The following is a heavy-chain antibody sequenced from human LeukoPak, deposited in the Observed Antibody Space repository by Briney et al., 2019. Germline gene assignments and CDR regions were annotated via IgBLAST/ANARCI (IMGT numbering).Heavy chain of an antibody. CDR3: AKDPPCTSITYCESDY. CDR2: ISGSSSST. Sequence: PGGSLRLSCAASGFTFSSYAMSWVRQAPGKGLEWVSTISGSSSSTYYADSVKGRFTISRDNSKNTVYLQMNSLRAEDTALYYSAKDPPCTSITYCESDYWGQGTLVTVSS. V-gene: IGHV3-23*01. J-gene: IGHJ4*02. CDR1: GFTFSSYA. D-gene: IGHD2-2*01.